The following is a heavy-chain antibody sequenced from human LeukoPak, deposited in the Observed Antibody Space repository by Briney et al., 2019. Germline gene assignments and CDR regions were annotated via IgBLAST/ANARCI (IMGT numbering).Heavy chain of an antibody. D-gene: IGHD3-3*01. V-gene: IGHV4-39*01. CDR2: IYYSGST. J-gene: IGHJ4*02. CDR1: GGSISSSSYY. CDR3: VVFWSGASHN. Sequence: SETLSLTCTVSGGSISSSSYYWGWIRQPPGKGLEWIGSIYYSGSTYYNPSLKSRVTISVDTSKNQFSLKLSSVTAADTAVYYCVVFWSGASHNWGKGTLVTVSS.